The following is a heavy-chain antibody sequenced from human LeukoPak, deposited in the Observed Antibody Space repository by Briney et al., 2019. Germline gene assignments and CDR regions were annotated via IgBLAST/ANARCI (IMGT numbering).Heavy chain of an antibody. CDR2: INPNSGGT. V-gene: IGHV1-2*02. Sequence: GASVKVSCKASGYTFTGYYMHWVRQAPGPGLEWMGWINPNSGGTNYEQKFQGRVTMTRDTSISTAYMELSRLRSDDTAVYYCARARVAGPHYFDYWGQGTLVTVSS. J-gene: IGHJ4*02. D-gene: IGHD6-19*01. CDR1: GYTFTGYY. CDR3: ARARVAGPHYFDY.